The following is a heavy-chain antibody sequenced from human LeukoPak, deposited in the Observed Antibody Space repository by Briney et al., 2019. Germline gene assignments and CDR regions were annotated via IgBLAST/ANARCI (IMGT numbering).Heavy chain of an antibody. CDR3: AGKAVAGPYFDY. CDR2: INHRGST. J-gene: IGHJ4*02. CDR1: GGSFNNYY. D-gene: IGHD6-19*01. Sequence: SETLSLTCAVYGGSFNNYYWSCIRQPPGKGLEWIGEINHRGSTNYNPSLKSRVSISVDTSKNQFSLKLTSVTAADTAVYYCAGKAVAGPYFDYWGQGTLVTVSS. V-gene: IGHV4-34*01.